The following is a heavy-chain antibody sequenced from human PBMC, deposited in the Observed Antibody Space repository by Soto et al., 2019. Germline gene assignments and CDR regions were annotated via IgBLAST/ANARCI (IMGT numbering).Heavy chain of an antibody. CDR2: IYNIGST. CDR3: PTHVNLPFAGTVFAS. J-gene: IGHJ4*01. CDR1: WGSSSDHG. V-gene: IGHV4-59*08. Sequence: SETMRVTWSVAWGSSSDHGGSWIRKTIGKGLQWIGYIYNIGSTNYNPSLMSRVTMSIDTSQEQFSLKLSSVTATDTAVYYFPTHVNLPFAGTVFASRVRGTLVPVSP. D-gene: IGHD6-13*01.